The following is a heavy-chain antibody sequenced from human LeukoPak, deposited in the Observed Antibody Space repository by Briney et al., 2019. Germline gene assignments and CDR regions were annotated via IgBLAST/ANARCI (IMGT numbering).Heavy chain of an antibody. Sequence: GGSLRLSCAASGFTFTTYWMSWVRQAPGKGLEWVAFIRYDGSKKYHADSVKGRFTISRDNSKNTLYLQMNSLRAEDTAVYYCANGQGAYFDYWGQGTLVTVSS. CDR1: GFTFTTYW. J-gene: IGHJ4*02. CDR2: IRYDGSKK. V-gene: IGHV3-30*02. CDR3: ANGQGAYFDY. D-gene: IGHD1-26*01.